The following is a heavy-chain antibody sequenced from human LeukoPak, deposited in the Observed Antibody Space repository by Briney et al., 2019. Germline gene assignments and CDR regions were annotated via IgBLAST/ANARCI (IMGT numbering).Heavy chain of an antibody. J-gene: IGHJ4*02. V-gene: IGHV3-21*01. CDR3: ARDGRFLEWLSPGY. CDR1: PLTFGGYS. Sequence: GGSLRLSCTGSPLTFGGYSLNWVRQAPGKGLEWVSSITTSSRYIYYADSVKGRFTISRDNAKNSLYLQMNSLRAEDTAVYYCARDGRFLEWLSPGYWGQGTLVTVSS. D-gene: IGHD3-3*01. CDR2: ITTSSRYI.